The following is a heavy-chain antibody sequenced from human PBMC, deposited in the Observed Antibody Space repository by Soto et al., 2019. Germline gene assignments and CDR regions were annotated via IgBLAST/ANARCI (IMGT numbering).Heavy chain of an antibody. CDR2: INPADSDI. CDR3: ARHQRDDASRKIDC. V-gene: IGHV5-51*01. J-gene: IGHJ4*02. CDR1: GYSFTSNW. Sequence: GESLKISCQGSGYSFTSNWIGWVRQMPGKGLEWMGIINPADSDIKYSPSFQGQVTISADKSIGTAYLQWSSLKASDTAMYYCARHQRDDASRKIDCWGQGALVTVSS. D-gene: IGHD3-16*01.